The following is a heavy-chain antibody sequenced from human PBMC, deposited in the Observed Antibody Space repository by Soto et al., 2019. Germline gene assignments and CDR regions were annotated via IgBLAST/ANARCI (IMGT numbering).Heavy chain of an antibody. D-gene: IGHD3-3*01. CDR2: ISAYNGNT. V-gene: IGHV1-18*04. Sequence: AASVKVSCKASGYTFTSYGISWVRQAPGQGLERMGWISAYNGNTNYAQKLQGRVTMTTDTSTSTAYMELRSLRSDDTAVYYCARDRGAIHYDFWSGYIPRPTYYYYGMDVWGQGTTVTVSS. CDR3: ARDRGAIHYDFWSGYIPRPTYYYYGMDV. CDR1: GYTFTSYG. J-gene: IGHJ6*02.